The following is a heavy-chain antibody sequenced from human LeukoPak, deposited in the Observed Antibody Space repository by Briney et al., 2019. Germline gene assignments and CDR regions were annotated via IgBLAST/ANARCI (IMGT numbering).Heavy chain of an antibody. D-gene: IGHD3-10*01. CDR3: ARSLISITMVRGLGWFDP. V-gene: IGHV4-4*07. J-gene: IGHJ5*02. CDR2: IYTSGST. Sequence: SETLSLTCTVSGGSISSYYWSWIRQPAGKGLEWIGRIYTSGSTNYNPSLKSRVTMSVDTSKNQFSLKLSSVTAADTAVYYCARSLISITMVRGLGWFDPWGQGTLVTVSS. CDR1: GGSISSYY.